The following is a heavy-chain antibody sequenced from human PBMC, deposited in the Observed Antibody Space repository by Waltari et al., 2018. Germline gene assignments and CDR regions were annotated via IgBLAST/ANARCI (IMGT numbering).Heavy chain of an antibody. J-gene: IGHJ4*02. CDR3: ARDRGRGLYLDS. CDR1: GDSMSGNCW. D-gene: IGHD2-15*01. Sequence: QVQLQESGPGLVKPSGTLSLTCTISGDSMSGNCWWSWVRQPPGKGLEWIGQIQRSGGTNYNPPLASRVTVSIDTSNSQFSLVLTSATAADTALYFCARDRGRGLYLDSWGRGTLVTVSP. CDR2: IQRSGGT. V-gene: IGHV4-4*02.